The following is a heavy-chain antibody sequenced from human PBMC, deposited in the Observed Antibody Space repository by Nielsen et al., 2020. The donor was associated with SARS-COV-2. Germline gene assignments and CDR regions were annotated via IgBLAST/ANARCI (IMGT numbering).Heavy chain of an antibody. D-gene: IGHD1-26*01. J-gene: IGHJ4*02. CDR3: TTMSAATTRGDL. Sequence: GESLKISCVASGFTFTNAWMSWVRQAPGKGLEWVGRIQSKRDGGTTDYAAPVKGRFTISRDDSENTLYLHMNSLLTEDTAIYYCTTMSAATTRGDLWGQGTLVTVSS. CDR1: GFTFTNAW. CDR2: IQSKRDGGTT. V-gene: IGHV3-15*01.